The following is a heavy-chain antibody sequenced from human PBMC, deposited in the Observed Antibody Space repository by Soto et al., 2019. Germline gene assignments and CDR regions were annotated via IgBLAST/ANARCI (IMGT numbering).Heavy chain of an antibody. V-gene: IGHV1-69*08. J-gene: IGHJ4*02. Sequence: QVQLVQSGAEVKKPGSSVKVSCKASGGTFSSYTISWVRQAPGQGLEWMGRIIPILGIANYAQKFQGRVTITADKSTRTAYMELSSLRSEDTAVYYCAREHQGYCSRNSCYFDYWVQGTLVTVS. D-gene: IGHD2-2*01. CDR3: AREHQGYCSRNSCYFDY. CDR2: IIPILGIA. CDR1: GGTFSSYT.